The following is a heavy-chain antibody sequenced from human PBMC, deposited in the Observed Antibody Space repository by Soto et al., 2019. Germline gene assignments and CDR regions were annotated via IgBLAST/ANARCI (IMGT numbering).Heavy chain of an antibody. V-gene: IGHV1-3*05. Sequence: QVQLVQSGAEEKKPGASVKVSCKASGYTFTSYAMHWVRQAPGQRLEWMGWINAGNGNTKYSQKFQGRVTITRDTSASTAYRELCSLRSEDTAVYYCARSIVVVTALDYWGQGTLVTVSS. D-gene: IGHD2-21*02. CDR3: ARSIVVVTALDY. CDR1: GYTFTSYA. J-gene: IGHJ4*02. CDR2: INAGNGNT.